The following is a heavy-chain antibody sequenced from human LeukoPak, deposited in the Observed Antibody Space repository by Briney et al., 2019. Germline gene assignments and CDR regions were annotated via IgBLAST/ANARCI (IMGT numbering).Heavy chain of an antibody. CDR3: ASRDSSGPVAYY. CDR2: ISGDGSST. Sequence: GGSLRLSCAASGFTFSNYWMHWVRQAPGKGLVWVSRISGDGSSTTYADSVKGRFTIPRDNAKNTVYLQMNSLRAEDTAVYYCASRDSSGPVAYYWGQGTLVTVSS. D-gene: IGHD6-19*01. V-gene: IGHV3-74*01. CDR1: GFTFSNYW. J-gene: IGHJ4*02.